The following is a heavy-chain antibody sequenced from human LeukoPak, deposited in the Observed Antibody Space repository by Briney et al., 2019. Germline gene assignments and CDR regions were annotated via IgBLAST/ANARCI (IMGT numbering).Heavy chain of an antibody. V-gene: IGHV3-7*01. CDR1: GFTFSSSW. Sequence: GGSLRLSCAASGFTFSSSWMSWVRQAPGKGLEWVANIKQDGSEKYYVDSVKGRFTISRDNAKNSLYLQMNSLRAEDTAVYYCASASPYYYGIDVWGQGNTVTVSS. J-gene: IGHJ6*02. CDR2: IKQDGSEK. CDR3: ASASPYYYGIDV.